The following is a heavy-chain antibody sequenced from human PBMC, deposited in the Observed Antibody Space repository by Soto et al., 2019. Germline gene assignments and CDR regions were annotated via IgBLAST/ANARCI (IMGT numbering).Heavy chain of an antibody. D-gene: IGHD3-3*01. J-gene: IGHJ6*04. V-gene: IGHV3-21*01. CDR1: GFTFSSYS. CDR2: ISSSSSYI. Sequence: GGSLRLSCAASGFTFSSYSMSWVRQAPGKGLEWVSSISSSSSYIYYADSVKGRFTISRDNAKNSLYLQMNSLRAEDTAVYYWEKSEDLRFTVFGVRYYRMDVWGKGTTVTVYS. CDR3: EKSEDLRFTVFGVRYYRMDV.